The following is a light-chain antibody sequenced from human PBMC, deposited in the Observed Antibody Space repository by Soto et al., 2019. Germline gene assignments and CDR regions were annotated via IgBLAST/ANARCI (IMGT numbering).Light chain of an antibody. CDR2: GVS. CDR1: SSDIGNYDY. CDR3: ISYTGSSTSYV. V-gene: IGLV2-14*01. Sequence: SALTQPASVSGSPGQSITISCSGTSSDIGNYDYVAWYQQFPGKTPKLMIYGVSSRPSGVSSRFSGSKSGNTASLTISGLQAEDEADYCCISYTGSSTSYVFGSGTKVTVL. J-gene: IGLJ1*01.